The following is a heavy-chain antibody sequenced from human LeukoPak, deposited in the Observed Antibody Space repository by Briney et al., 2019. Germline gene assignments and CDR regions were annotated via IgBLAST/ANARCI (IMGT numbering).Heavy chain of an antibody. CDR3: ARFPVAGFLFDY. CDR2: ISSSSSYI. J-gene: IGHJ4*02. V-gene: IGHV3-21*01. D-gene: IGHD6-19*01. CDR1: GFTFSSYS. Sequence: GGSLRLSCAASGFTFSSYSMNWVRQAPGKGLEWVSSISSSSSYIYYADSVKGRFTISRDNAKNSLYLQMNSLRAEDTAVYYCARFPVAGFLFDYWGQGTLVTVSS.